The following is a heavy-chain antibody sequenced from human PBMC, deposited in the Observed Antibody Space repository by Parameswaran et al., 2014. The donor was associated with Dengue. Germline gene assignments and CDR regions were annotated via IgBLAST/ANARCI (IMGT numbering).Heavy chain of an antibody. V-gene: IGHV3-23*01. Sequence: QAGGSLRLSCAASGFTFSSYAMSWVRQAPGKGLEWVSAISGSGGSTYYADSVKGRFTISRDNSKNTLYLQMNSLRAEDTAVYYCAKDSNLRLRGNWFDPWGQGTLVTVSS. CDR3: AKDSNLRLRGNWFDP. CDR1: GFTFSSYA. J-gene: IGHJ5*02. D-gene: IGHD4-17*01. CDR2: ISGSGGST.